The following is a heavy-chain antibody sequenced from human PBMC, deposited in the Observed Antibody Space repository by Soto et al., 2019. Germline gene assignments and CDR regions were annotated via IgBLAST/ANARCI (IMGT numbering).Heavy chain of an antibody. D-gene: IGHD1-26*01. J-gene: IGHJ4*01. CDR2: INRSGST. Sequence: QVQLQQWGAGLLKPSETLALTCAVYGGSFNVYYWTWMRQPPGKGLEWIGEINRSGSTKNNPSLMSRVTTSIAPSKLQFSLTLSSVTAADTAIYSCAGGPAVGAFFDFWGHGSQVTVS. V-gene: IGHV4-34*01. CDR3: AGGPAVGAFFDF. CDR1: GGSFNVYY.